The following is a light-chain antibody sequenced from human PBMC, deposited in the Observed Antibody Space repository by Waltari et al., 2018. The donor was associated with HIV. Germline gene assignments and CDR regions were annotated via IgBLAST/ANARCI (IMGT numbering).Light chain of an antibody. Sequence: QSALTQPPSASGSPGQSVTISCTGTRSDIGGSNYVSWYQQHPGKAPKLMIYEVTKRPSGVPNRFSGSKSGNTASLTVSGLQAEDEADYYCSSYAGSKNYVIFGGGTKLTVL. V-gene: IGLV2-8*01. J-gene: IGLJ2*01. CDR2: EVT. CDR3: SSYAGSKNYVI. CDR1: RSDIGGSNY.